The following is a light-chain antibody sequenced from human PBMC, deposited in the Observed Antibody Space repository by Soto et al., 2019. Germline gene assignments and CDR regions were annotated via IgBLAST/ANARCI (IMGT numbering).Light chain of an antibody. J-gene: IGKJ2*01. CDR1: QSVASN. CDR2: DAS. Sequence: EIVMTQSPASLSASPRHGATLSCRASQSVASNVAWYQQRPGQGPRLLIHDASTRAVGVPARFSGSGSGTVFTHTTSRLQSEDFAVYYCQQYHNWPPQYAFGQGTKLQIK. CDR3: QQYHNWPPQYA. V-gene: IGKV3-15*01.